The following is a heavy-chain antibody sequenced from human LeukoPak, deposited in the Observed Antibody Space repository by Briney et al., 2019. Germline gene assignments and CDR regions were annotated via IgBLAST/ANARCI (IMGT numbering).Heavy chain of an antibody. J-gene: IGHJ4*02. V-gene: IGHV3-23*01. CDR1: GFTFSSYA. Sequence: AGGSLRLSCAASGFTFSSYAMSWVRQAPGKGLEWVSAISGSGGSTYYADSVKGRFTISRDNSKNTLYLQMNSLRAEDTAVYYCARGSVGGGNYFDYWGQGTLVTVSS. D-gene: IGHD3-16*01. CDR2: ISGSGGST. CDR3: ARGSVGGGNYFDY.